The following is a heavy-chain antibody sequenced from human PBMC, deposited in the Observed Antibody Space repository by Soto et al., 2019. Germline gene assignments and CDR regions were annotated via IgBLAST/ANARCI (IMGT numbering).Heavy chain of an antibody. CDR2: INAGNGNT. V-gene: IGHV1-3*01. Sequence: ASVKVSCKASGYTFTSYAMHWVRQAPGQRHEWMGWINAGNGNTKYSQKFQGRVTITRDTSASTAYMELSSLRSEDTAVYYCARAGFGVVIIRFVYWGQGTLVTVS. CDR3: ARAGFGVVIIRFVY. CDR1: GYTFTSYA. D-gene: IGHD3-3*01. J-gene: IGHJ4*02.